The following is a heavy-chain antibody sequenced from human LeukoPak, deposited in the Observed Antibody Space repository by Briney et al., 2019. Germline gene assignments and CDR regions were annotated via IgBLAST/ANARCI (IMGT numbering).Heavy chain of an antibody. CDR3: ARGPFSDSSGYFDAFDI. Sequence: SETLSLTCAVYGGSFSGYYWSWIRQPPGKGLGWIGEINHSGSTNYNPSLKSRVTISVDTSKNQFSLKLSSVTAADTAVYYCARGPFSDSSGYFDAFDIWGQGTMVTVSS. D-gene: IGHD3-22*01. J-gene: IGHJ3*02. CDR2: INHSGST. CDR1: GGSFSGYY. V-gene: IGHV4-34*01.